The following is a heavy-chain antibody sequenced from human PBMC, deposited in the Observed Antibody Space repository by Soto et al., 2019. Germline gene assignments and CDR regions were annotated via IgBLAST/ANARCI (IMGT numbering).Heavy chain of an antibody. J-gene: IGHJ3*01. D-gene: IGHD3-16*02. CDR3: ARDLSPPFEFFYDAFDV. CDR2: IKRDGTVT. CDR1: GFTFSAFW. V-gene: IGHV3-7*04. Sequence: EVQLVESGGGLVQPGESLRLSCAASGFTFSAFWMTWLRQAPGKGLEWVANIKRDGTVTHYRDSVEGRCTLSRDNAQNSLFLQLNSLRPEDTAMYYCARDLSPPFEFFYDAFDVWGQGTFVTVSS.